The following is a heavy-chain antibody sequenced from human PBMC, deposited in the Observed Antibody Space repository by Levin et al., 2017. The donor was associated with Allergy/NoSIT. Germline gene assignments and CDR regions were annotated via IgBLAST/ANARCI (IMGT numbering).Heavy chain of an antibody. J-gene: IGHJ4*02. CDR3: ARGGSTSCYG. D-gene: IGHD2-2*01. V-gene: IGHV3-74*01. Sequence: GGSLRLSCAASGFTFSSYWMHWVRQVPGKGLVWVSRVNSDGSSTNYADSVKGRFTISRDNAKSTLYLQMNSLRAEDTAVYYCARGGSTSCYGWGQGTLVTVSS. CDR1: GFTFSSYW. CDR2: VNSDGSST.